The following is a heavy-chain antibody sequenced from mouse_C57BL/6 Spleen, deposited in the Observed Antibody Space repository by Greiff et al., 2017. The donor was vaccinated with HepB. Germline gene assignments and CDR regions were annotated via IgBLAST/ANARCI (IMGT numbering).Heavy chain of an antibody. D-gene: IGHD2-3*01. J-gene: IGHJ2*01. CDR1: GFTFTSYC. V-gene: IGHV1-55*01. Sequence: QVQLQQPGAELVKPGASVKLSCKASGFTFTSYCITWVKQRPGQGLEWIGDIYPGSGSTNYNEKFKSKATLTVDTSSSTAYMQLSSLTSEDSAVYSCKRQGIYDGYTYYFDYWGQGTTLTVSS. CDR2: IYPGSGST. CDR3: KRQGIYDGYTYYFDY.